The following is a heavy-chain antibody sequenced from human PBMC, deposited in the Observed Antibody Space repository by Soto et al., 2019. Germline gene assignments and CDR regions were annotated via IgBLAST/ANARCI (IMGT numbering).Heavy chain of an antibody. J-gene: IGHJ6*02. CDR1: GYTFTSYG. Sequence: ASVKVSCKASGYTFTSYGISWVRQAPGQGLEWMGWISAYNGNTNYAQKLQGRVTMTTDTSTSTAYMELRSLRSDDTAVYYCARDGAYYDIFTCVWIGRDYYYGMDVWGQGTSVIGSS. V-gene: IGHV1-18*01. CDR2: ISAYNGNT. D-gene: IGHD3-9*01. CDR3: ARDGAYYDIFTCVWIGRDYYYGMDV.